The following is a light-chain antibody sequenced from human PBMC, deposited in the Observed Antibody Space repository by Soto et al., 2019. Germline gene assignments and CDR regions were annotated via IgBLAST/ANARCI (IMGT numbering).Light chain of an antibody. CDR1: QSVSSN. V-gene: IGKV3-15*01. Sequence: EIVMTQSPATLSVSPGERATLSCRASQSVSSNLAWYQQKPGQAPRLLINGASTRATGIPARFSGSGSGTEFTLTISSLQSEDVAVYYCQQYSNWPGTFGPGTKVDIK. CDR3: QQYSNWPGT. J-gene: IGKJ3*01. CDR2: GAS.